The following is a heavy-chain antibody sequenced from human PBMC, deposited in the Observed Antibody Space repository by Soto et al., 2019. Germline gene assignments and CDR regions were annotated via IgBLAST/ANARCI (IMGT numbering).Heavy chain of an antibody. J-gene: IGHJ4*02. V-gene: IGHV1-69*06. CDR1: GGTFSSYA. Sequence: SVKISCKASGGTFSSYAISWVRQAPGQGLDWMGGIIPIFGTANYAQKFQGRVTITAVKSTSTAYMELSSLRSEDTAVYYCARDGPPFDYWGQATLVTVSS. CDR3: ARDGPPFDY. CDR2: IIPIFGTA.